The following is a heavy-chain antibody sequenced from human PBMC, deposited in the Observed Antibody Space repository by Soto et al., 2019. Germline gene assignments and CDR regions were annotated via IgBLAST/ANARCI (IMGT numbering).Heavy chain of an antibody. D-gene: IGHD3-9*01. Sequence: ASVKVSCKASGGTFSSYAISWVRQAPGQGLEWMGGIIPIFGTANYAQKFQGRVTITADESTSTAYMELSSLRSEDTAVYYCARPQPSPWLDYYYYGMDVWGQGTTVTVSS. V-gene: IGHV1-69*13. CDR1: GGTFSSYA. CDR2: IIPIFGTA. J-gene: IGHJ6*02. CDR3: ARPQPSPWLDYYYYGMDV.